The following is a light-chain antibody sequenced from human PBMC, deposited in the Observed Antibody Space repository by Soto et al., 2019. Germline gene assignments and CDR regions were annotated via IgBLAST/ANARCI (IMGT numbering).Light chain of an antibody. Sequence: DIQMTQSPSSVSASVGDRVTITCRASRDINKCLAWHQQKPGKAPNLLIFSASSLQSGVPSRFSGSGSGTDFTLTITNLQPEDVAIYYCQQAHSFPLTFGPGTKVDLK. CDR3: QQAHSFPLT. V-gene: IGKV1-12*01. CDR2: SAS. J-gene: IGKJ3*01. CDR1: RDINKC.